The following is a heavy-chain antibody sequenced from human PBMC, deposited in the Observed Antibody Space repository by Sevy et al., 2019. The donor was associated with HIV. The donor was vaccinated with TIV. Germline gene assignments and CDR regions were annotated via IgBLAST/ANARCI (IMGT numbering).Heavy chain of an antibody. CDR3: AGGNAWGRGYS. V-gene: IGHV4-59*08. J-gene: IGHJ4*02. Sequence: SETLSLTCTVSGGSITSLYWNWIRQPPGKGLEWIANIYYNAHINYNPSLKRRVTLSLDTSKNQFSLRLSSVTAADTAMYYCAGGNAWGRGYSWGQGTLVTVSS. CDR1: GGSITSLY. CDR2: IYYNAHI. D-gene: IGHD1-26*01.